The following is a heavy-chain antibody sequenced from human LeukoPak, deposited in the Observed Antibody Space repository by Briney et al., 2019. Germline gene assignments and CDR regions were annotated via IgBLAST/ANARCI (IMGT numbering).Heavy chain of an antibody. CDR2: IYYSGST. CDR1: GGSISSGGYS. Sequence: SETLSLTCAVSGGSISSGGYSWSWIRQPPGKGLEWIGNIYYSGSTYYNPSLKSRVTISVDTSKNQFSLKLSSVTAADTAVYYCASVYCSSTSCYYFDYWGQGTLVTVSS. D-gene: IGHD2-2*01. J-gene: IGHJ4*02. V-gene: IGHV4-30-4*07. CDR3: ASVYCSSTSCYYFDY.